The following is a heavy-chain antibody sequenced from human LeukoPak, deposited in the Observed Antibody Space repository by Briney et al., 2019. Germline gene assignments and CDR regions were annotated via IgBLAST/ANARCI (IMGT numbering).Heavy chain of an antibody. Sequence: SETLSLTCTVSGGSISSSSAYWGWIRQPPGKGLEWIGSIYYSKNTYYNPSLESRVTISADTSKNQFSLTLGSVSATDTAVYYCVSPRGFSYGYFDYWGQGTLVTVSS. CDR1: GGSISSSSAY. D-gene: IGHD5-18*01. CDR2: IYYSKNT. J-gene: IGHJ4*02. CDR3: VSPRGFSYGYFDY. V-gene: IGHV4-39*01.